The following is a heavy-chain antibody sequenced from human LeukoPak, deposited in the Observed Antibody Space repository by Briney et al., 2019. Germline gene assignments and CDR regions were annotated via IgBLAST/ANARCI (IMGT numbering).Heavy chain of an antibody. CDR2: IWCDGSNK. D-gene: IGHD6-19*01. CDR1: GFTFSSYG. V-gene: IGHV3-33*01. J-gene: IGHJ6*04. CDR3: ARDQGIAVAGTDRIYYYYYGMDV. Sequence: GGSLRLSCAASGFTFSSYGMHWVRQAPGKGLEWVAVIWCDGSNKYYADSVKGRFTISRDNSKNTLYLQMNSLRAEDTAVYYCARDQGIAVAGTDRIYYYYYGMDVWGKGTTVTVSS.